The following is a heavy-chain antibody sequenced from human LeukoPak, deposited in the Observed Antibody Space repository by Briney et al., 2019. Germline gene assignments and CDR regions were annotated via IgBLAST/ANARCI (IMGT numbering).Heavy chain of an antibody. CDR2: IYYSGTT. CDR1: GGSISSHL. J-gene: IGHJ5*02. CDR3: ARRQTEAAGYADNGNWLDP. Sequence: SETLSLTCAVSGGSISSHLWNWLRQTPGKGVEWLGRIYYSGTTIYTPSLKSLITISVDTSKDQFFLKLSSVTAADTAVYYCARRQTEAAGYADNGNWLDPWGQGTLVTVST. D-gene: IGHD5-12*01. V-gene: IGHV4-59*08.